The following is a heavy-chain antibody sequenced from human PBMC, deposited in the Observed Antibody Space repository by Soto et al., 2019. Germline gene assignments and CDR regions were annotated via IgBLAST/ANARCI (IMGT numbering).Heavy chain of an antibody. CDR3: ARDREYDYVWGSYRPWAFDI. CDR1: GFTFSSYS. D-gene: IGHD3-16*02. V-gene: IGHV3-21*01. CDR2: ISSSSSYI. J-gene: IGHJ3*02. Sequence: GSLRLCCAASGFTFSSYSMNWVRQAPGKGLEWVSSISSSSSYIYYADSVKGRFTISRDNAKNSLYLQMNSLRAEDTAVYYCARDREYDYVWGSYRPWAFDIWGQGTMVTVSS.